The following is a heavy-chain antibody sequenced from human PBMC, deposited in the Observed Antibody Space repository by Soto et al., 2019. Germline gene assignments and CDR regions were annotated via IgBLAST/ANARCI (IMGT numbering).Heavy chain of an antibody. CDR3: ASSGYCSGGSCSYPQYYYYGMDV. D-gene: IGHD2-15*01. J-gene: IGHJ6*02. CDR1: GGTFSSYA. CDR2: IIPIFGTA. Sequence: QVQLVQSGAEVKKPGSSVKVSCKASGGTFSSYAISWVRQAPGQGLEWMGGIIPIFGTANYAQKFQGRVTITADESKSTAYMEPSSLRSEDTAVYYCASSGYCSGGSCSYPQYYYYGMDVWGQGTTVTVSS. V-gene: IGHV1-69*12.